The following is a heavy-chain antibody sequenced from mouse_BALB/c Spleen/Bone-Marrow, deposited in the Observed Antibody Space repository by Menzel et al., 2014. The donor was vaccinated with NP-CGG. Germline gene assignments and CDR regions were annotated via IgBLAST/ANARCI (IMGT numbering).Heavy chain of an antibody. V-gene: IGHV1-84*02. CDR3: ARILYWYFDV. J-gene: IGHJ1*01. CDR1: GYTFTDYY. Sequence: QVQLQQSGPELVKPGASVKISCKASGYTFTDYYINWVKQKPGQGLEWIGWIYPGSGNAKFNERFKGKATLTVDTSSSTAYMQLSSLTSEDTAVYVCARILYWYFDVWGAGTTVTVSS. CDR2: IYPGSGNA.